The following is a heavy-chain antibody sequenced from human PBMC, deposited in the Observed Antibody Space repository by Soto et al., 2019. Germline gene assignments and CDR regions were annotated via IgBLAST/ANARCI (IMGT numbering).Heavy chain of an antibody. CDR3: AKAKPEYYYDSSGYWPYY. D-gene: IGHD3-22*01. J-gene: IGHJ4*02. V-gene: IGHV3-23*01. Sequence: GGSLRLSCAASGFTFSSYAMSWVRQAPGKGLEWVSAISGSGGSTYYADSVKGRFTISRDNSKNTLYLQMNSLRAEDTAVYYCAKAKPEYYYDSSGYWPYYWGQGTLVTVSS. CDR2: ISGSGGST. CDR1: GFTFSSYA.